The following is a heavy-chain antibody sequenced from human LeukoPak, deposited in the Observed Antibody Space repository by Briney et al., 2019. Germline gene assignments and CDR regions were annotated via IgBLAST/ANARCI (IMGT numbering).Heavy chain of an antibody. D-gene: IGHD4-17*01. CDR2: IMPGGHI. Sequence: GGSLRLSCRASGFSVDSVFMNWVRQPPGKGLEWVSFIMPGGHIDYTDSVKGRFTISRDSFKNTLSLQMNSLRVDDSAVYYCARGNSATTSFDFWGQGTLVTVSS. CDR3: ARGNSATTSFDF. V-gene: IGHV3-66*01. J-gene: IGHJ4*02. CDR1: GFSVDSVF.